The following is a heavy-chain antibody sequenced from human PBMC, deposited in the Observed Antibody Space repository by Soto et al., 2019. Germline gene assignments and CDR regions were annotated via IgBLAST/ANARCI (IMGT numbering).Heavy chain of an antibody. CDR1: GFTFSSYG. V-gene: IGHV3-30*03. J-gene: IGHJ4*02. D-gene: IGHD6-19*01. CDR2: ISYDGSNK. CDR3: AIYSCGWYALDY. Sequence: QVQLVESGGGVVQPGRSLRLSCAASGFTFSSYGMHWVRQAPGKGLEWVAVISYDGSNKYYADSVKGRFTISRDNSKNPLYLQMNSLRAEDTAVYYCAIYSCGWYALDYWGQGTLVTVSS.